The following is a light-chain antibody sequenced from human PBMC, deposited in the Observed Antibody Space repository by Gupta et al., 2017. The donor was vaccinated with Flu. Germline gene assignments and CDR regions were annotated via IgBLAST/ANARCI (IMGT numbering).Light chain of an antibody. V-gene: IGLV3-21*03. CDR2: DDR. CDR1: KVGGKS. J-gene: IGLJ3*02. Sequence: GKTTRITGVGNKVGGKSVRWCQQKPGQAPVLLVYDDRNRRSGIPERFSGSNYGTTATFTTSRVEAGDEADYYCQVWESSCDVWVFGGGTKLTVL. CDR3: QVWESSCDVWV.